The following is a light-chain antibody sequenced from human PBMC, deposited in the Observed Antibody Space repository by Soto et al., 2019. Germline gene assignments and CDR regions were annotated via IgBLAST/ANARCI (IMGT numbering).Light chain of an antibody. CDR1: QSVNSN. Sequence: EKVMTQSPAALSVSPWERATLSCRASQSVNSNLAWYQQKAGQAPRLLLYGASTRATGIPARFSGSASGTEFTLTISSLQSEDSAVYYCQQYNDWPLTFGGGTKVDIK. CDR2: GAS. CDR3: QQYNDWPLT. J-gene: IGKJ4*01. V-gene: IGKV3-15*01.